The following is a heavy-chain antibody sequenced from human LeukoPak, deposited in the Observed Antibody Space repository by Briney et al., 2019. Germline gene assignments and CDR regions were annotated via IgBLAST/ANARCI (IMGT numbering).Heavy chain of an antibody. D-gene: IGHD2-2*01. CDR1: GYTLTELS. Sequence: GASVKVSCKVSGYTLTELSMHWVRQAPGKGLEWMGGFDPEDGETIYAQKFQGRVTMTEDTSTDTAYMELSSLRSEDTAVYYCATHQFLLMMDVVVPAAREVAFDIWGQGTTVTVSS. CDR2: FDPEDGET. CDR3: ATHQFLLMMDVVVPAAREVAFDI. J-gene: IGHJ3*02. V-gene: IGHV1-24*01.